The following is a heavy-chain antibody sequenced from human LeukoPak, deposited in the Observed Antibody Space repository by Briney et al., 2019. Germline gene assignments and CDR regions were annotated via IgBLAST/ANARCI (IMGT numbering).Heavy chain of an antibody. V-gene: IGHV3-7*01. CDR3: VRWGVTAGMQD. D-gene: IGHD2-2*01. Sequence: LSHRSAGVALGNSGDGCGRQTPRNGMGWVDNINPAGRDTYYVGSVKGRFTTSRDNVKKSTFLQMNSLRVEETAFYHCVRWGVTAGMQDWGQGTLVTVSS. J-gene: IGHJ4*02. CDR2: INPAGRDT. CDR1: GVALGNSG.